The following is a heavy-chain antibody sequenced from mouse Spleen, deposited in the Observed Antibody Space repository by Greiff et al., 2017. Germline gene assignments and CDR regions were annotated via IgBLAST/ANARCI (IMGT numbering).Heavy chain of an antibody. CDR3: TRDSNYGNTGYFDV. D-gene: IGHD2-1*01. CDR2: ISSGGDYI. CDR1: GFTFSSYA. Sequence: EVQLVESGEGLVKPGGSLKLSCAASGFTFSSYAMSWVRQTPEKRLEWVAYISSGGDYIYYADTVKGRFTISRDNARNTLYLQMSSLKSEDTAMYYCTRDSNYGNTGYFDVWGTGTTVTVSS. J-gene: IGHJ1*03. V-gene: IGHV5-9-1*02.